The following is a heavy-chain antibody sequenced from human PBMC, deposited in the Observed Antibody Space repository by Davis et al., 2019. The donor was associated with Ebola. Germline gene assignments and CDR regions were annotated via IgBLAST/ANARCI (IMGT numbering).Heavy chain of an antibody. CDR2: INPSGGST. CDR3: ARDDPYDYIWGSYAGSGMDV. J-gene: IGHJ6*02. V-gene: IGHV1-46*01. D-gene: IGHD3-16*01. CDR1: GYTFTSYY. Sequence: ASVKVSCKASGYTFTSYYMHWVRQAPGQGLEWMGIINPSGGSTSYAQKFQGRVTMTRDTSTSTVYMELSSLRSEDTAVYYCARDDPYDYIWGSYAGSGMDVWGQGTTVTVSS.